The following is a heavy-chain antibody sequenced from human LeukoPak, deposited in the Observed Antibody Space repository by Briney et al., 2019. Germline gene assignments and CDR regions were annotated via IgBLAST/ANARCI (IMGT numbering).Heavy chain of an antibody. Sequence: PGGSLRLSCEASGFTSSHYGMHWVRQAPGKGLEWVAVMWSDATNQYYSDSVKGRFTISRDNFKRTVSLQMNSLRAEDTAVYYCVKDAQRGFDYSNSLQHWGQGSLVTVSS. CDR3: VKDAQRGFDYSNSLQH. V-gene: IGHV3-33*06. CDR1: GFTSSHYG. J-gene: IGHJ4*02. CDR2: MWSDATNQ. D-gene: IGHD4-11*01.